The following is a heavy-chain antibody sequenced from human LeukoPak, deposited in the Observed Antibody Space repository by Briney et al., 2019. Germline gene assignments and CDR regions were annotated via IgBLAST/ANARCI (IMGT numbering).Heavy chain of an antibody. CDR2: INPNSGGT. CDR1: GYTFTGYY. CDR3: ARSPPQDSYNGRWDLDN. D-gene: IGHD5-18*01. V-gene: IGHV1-2*02. Sequence: ASVKVSCKASGYTFTGYYMHWVRQAPGQGLEWMGWINPNSGGTNYAQEFQGRVTMTRDTSISTAYLELSRLTSDDTAVYFCARSPPQDSYNGRWDLDNWGQGTLVTVSS. J-gene: IGHJ4*02.